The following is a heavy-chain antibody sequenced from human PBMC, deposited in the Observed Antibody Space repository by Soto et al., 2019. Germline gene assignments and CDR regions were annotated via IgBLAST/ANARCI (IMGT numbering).Heavy chain of an antibody. V-gene: IGHV4-59*01. CDR2: IYYSGST. CDR1: GGSISSYY. Sequence: NPSETLSLTCTVSGGSISSYYWSWIRQPPGKGLEWIGYIYYSGSTNYNPSLKSRVTISVDTSKNQFSLKLSSATAADTAVYYCARSDWTFAFDYWGQGTLVTV. J-gene: IGHJ4*02. CDR3: ARSDWTFAFDY. D-gene: IGHD2-21*02.